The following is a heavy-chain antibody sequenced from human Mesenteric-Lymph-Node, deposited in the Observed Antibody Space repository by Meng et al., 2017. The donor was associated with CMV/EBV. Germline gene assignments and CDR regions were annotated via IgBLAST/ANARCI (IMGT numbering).Heavy chain of an antibody. CDR1: GYTFTGYY. D-gene: IGHD1-14*01. CDR2: IDPNSGGT. CDR3: ARKVSDHTFDY. Sequence: QVQLVQSGAEVKKPGASVKVSCKASGYTFTGYYMHWVRQAPGQGREWMGRIDPNSGGTNYAQMFQGRVTMTRDTSISTAYMELSRLRSDDTAVYYCARKVSDHTFDYWGQGTLVTVSS. J-gene: IGHJ4*02. V-gene: IGHV1-2*06.